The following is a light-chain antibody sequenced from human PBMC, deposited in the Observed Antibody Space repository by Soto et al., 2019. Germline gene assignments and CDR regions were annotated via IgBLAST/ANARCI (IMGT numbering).Light chain of an antibody. J-gene: IGLJ1*01. Sequence: QSVLTQPASVSDSPGQSITISCTGTSSDIGGSDHVSWYRQYPGEAPKLIIYDVANRPSGVSHRFSGSKSGNTASLIISGLQREDEADYYCVSFTTSRSYVFGTGTKVT. V-gene: IGLV2-14*03. CDR2: DVA. CDR1: SSDIGGSDH. CDR3: VSFTTSRSYV.